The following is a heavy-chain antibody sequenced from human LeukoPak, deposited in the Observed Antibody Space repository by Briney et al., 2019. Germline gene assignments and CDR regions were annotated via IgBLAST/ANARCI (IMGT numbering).Heavy chain of an antibody. CDR1: GYIFTTYY. J-gene: IGHJ4*02. D-gene: IGHD1-1*01. V-gene: IGHV1-46*01. Sequence: GASVKVSCKASGYIFTTYYMHWLRQAPGQRPEWMGIINPRGGSTDYAQKFQGRITMTSDTNTSTVYMEWNSLRSEDTDVYFCARVGSEAATADYWGQGTLVIVSS. CDR3: ARVGSEAATADY. CDR2: INPRGGST.